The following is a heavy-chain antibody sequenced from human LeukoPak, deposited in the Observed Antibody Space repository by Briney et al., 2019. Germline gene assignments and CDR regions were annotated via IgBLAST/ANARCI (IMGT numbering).Heavy chain of an antibody. J-gene: IGHJ3*02. CDR2: ISWNSGSI. CDR1: GFTFDDYA. Sequence: GGSLRLSCAASGFTFDDYAMHWVRQAPGKGLEWVSGISWNSGSIGYADSVKGRFTISRDNAKNSLYLQMNSLRAEDTAVYYCARDSDSNDAFDIWGQGTMVTVSS. D-gene: IGHD2-21*01. CDR3: ARDSDSNDAFDI. V-gene: IGHV3-9*01.